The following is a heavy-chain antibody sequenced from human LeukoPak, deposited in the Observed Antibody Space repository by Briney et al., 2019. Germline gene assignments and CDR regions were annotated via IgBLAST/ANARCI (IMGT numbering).Heavy chain of an antibody. CDR1: GFTFTNCA. Sequence: GGSLRLSCAASGFTFTNCAMHWVRQAPGKGLEWVAIISYDGSSRYYADSVKGRFTISRDNSKNTLYLQMNSLRAEDTAVYYCARDRGYCSGIACYPTYYFDYWGQGTLVTVSS. D-gene: IGHD2-15*01. CDR3: ARDRGYCSGIACYPTYYFDY. CDR2: ISYDGSSR. J-gene: IGHJ4*02. V-gene: IGHV3-30*04.